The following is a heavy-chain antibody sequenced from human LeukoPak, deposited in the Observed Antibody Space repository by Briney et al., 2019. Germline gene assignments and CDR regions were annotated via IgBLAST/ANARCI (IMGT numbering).Heavy chain of an antibody. CDR1: GFTFSSYA. CDR3: AKDSATVTTSFAEYFQH. J-gene: IGHJ1*01. V-gene: IGHV3-23*01. CDR2: ISGSGGST. D-gene: IGHD4-17*01. Sequence: PGGSLRLSCAASGFTFSSYAMSWVRQAPGKGLEWVSAISGSGGSTYYADSVKGRFTISRDNSKNTLYLQMNSLRAEDTAVYYCAKDSATVTTSFAEYFQHWGQGTLVTVSS.